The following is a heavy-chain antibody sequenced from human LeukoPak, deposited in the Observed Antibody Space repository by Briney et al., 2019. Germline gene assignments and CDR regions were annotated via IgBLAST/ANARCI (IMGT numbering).Heavy chain of an antibody. CDR2: ISGYNGNT. J-gene: IGHJ4*02. V-gene: IGHV1-18*01. D-gene: IGHD3-10*01. CDR3: ARTSVSSSGSYYIF. CDR1: GYTFTSYG. Sequence: ASVKVSCKTSGYTFTSYGITWVRQAPGQGLEWMGWISGYNGNTDYAQKFQGRVTMTIDTSTSTAYMELRSLRFDDTAVFYCARTSVSSSGSYYIFWGQGTLVTVSS.